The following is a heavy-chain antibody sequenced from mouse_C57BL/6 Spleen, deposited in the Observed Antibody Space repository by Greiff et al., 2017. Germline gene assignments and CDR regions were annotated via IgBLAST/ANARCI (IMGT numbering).Heavy chain of an antibody. D-gene: IGHD2-5*01. CDR1: GYTFTSYW. Sequence: QVQLQQPGAELVKPGASVQLSCKASGYTFTSYWMHWVKQRPGQGLEWIGMIHPNSGSTNYNEKFKSKATLTVSKSSSTAYMQLSSLTSDDSAVYYCARSESNSPFDYWGQGTTLTVSS. CDR2: IHPNSGST. V-gene: IGHV1-64*01. CDR3: ARSESNSPFDY. J-gene: IGHJ2*01.